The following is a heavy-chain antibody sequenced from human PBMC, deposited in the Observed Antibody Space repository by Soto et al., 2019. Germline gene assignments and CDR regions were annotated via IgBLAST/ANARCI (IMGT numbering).Heavy chain of an antibody. Sequence: SETLSLTCTVSGGSISSGGYYWSWIRQHPGKGLEWIGYIYYSGSTYYNPSLKSRVTISVDTSKNQFSLKLSSVTAADTAVYYCARALGRKYSSSSEYYYYGMDVWGQGTTVTVSS. CDR3: ARALGRKYSSSSEYYYYGMDV. CDR2: IYYSGST. J-gene: IGHJ6*02. CDR1: GGSISSGGYY. V-gene: IGHV4-31*03. D-gene: IGHD6-6*01.